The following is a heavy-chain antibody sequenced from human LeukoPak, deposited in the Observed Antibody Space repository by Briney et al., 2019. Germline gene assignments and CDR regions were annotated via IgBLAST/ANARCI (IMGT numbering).Heavy chain of an antibody. CDR3: TRGITIFGVVIDY. CDR1: GFPFNVQT. J-gene: IGHJ4*02. CDR2: IRSKAYGGTT. V-gene: IGHV3-49*03. Sequence: GGSLRLSCAASGFPFNVQTMSWFRQAPGKGLEWVGFIRSKAYGGTTEYAASVKGRFTISRDDSKSIAYLQMNSLKTEDTAVYYCTRGITIFGVVIDYWGQGTLVTVSS. D-gene: IGHD3-3*01.